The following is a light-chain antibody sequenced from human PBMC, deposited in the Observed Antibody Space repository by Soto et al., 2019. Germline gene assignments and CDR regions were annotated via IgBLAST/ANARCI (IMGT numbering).Light chain of an antibody. Sequence: QSVLTQPPSASGTPGQRVTISCSGSSSNIGSITVNWYQQLPGTAPKLLIYSNNQRPSGVPDRFSGSKSGTSASLAISGLQSEDEADYYCAAWDDSLNGHWVFGGGTKVTVL. J-gene: IGLJ3*02. CDR3: AAWDDSLNGHWV. CDR2: SNN. CDR1: SSNIGSIT. V-gene: IGLV1-44*01.